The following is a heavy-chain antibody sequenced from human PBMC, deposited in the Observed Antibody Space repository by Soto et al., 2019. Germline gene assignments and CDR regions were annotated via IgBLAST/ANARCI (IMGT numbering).Heavy chain of an antibody. D-gene: IGHD1-26*01. CDR3: AREMVGGYLEY. J-gene: IGHJ4*02. Sequence: GGPLRLSCAASGFTFSSYSMNWVRQAPGKGLEWVCYLSGSDSTIFYSDSVRGRFTISIDNPKNSLYLQMNSLRDEDTAVYYCAREMVGGYLEYWRQGTLVTVSS. V-gene: IGHV3-48*02. CDR1: GFTFSSYS. CDR2: LSGSDSTI.